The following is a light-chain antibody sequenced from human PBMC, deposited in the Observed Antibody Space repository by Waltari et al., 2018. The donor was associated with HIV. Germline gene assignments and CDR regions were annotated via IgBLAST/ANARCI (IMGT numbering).Light chain of an antibody. J-gene: IGKJ3*01. CDR3: QQLGT. V-gene: IGKV1-9*01. CDR2: AAS. Sequence: DIQLTQSPSYLSASVGDRVTVTCRASEGINNYLAWYQQKPGTAPKLLVYAASTWQKGVPSRFSGRGSGTEFTLTIDSLQPEDFATYYCQQLGTFGPGTTVDIK. CDR1: EGINNY.